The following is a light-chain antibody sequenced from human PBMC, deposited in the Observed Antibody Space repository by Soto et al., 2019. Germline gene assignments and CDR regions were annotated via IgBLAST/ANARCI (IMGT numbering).Light chain of an antibody. Sequence: EAVLTQSPGTLSLSPGERATLSCRSSLSVASNHLAWYQQKPGQAPRLLIYGATYRATGIPDRFAGSGSGTDFTLTISRLEPEDFAVYYCQQYGASPPMYTFGQGTRLEIK. CDR1: LSVASNH. J-gene: IGKJ5*01. CDR2: GAT. V-gene: IGKV3-20*01. CDR3: QQYGASPPMYT.